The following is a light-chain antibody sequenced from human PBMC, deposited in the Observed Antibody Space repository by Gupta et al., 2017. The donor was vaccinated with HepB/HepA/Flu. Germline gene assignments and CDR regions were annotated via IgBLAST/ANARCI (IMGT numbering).Light chain of an antibody. CDR2: EVD. V-gene: IGLV2-18*02. J-gene: IGLJ1*01. CDR3: SSYTTSSTYV. Sequence: QSALTQPPSVSGSPGQSVTISCTGTSSDMGSYNRVSWYQQSPGTAPKLIIYEVDNRPSGVPDRFSGSKSGNTASLTISGLQTEDEADYYCSSYTTSSTYVFGIGTKVTVL. CDR1: SSDMGSYNR.